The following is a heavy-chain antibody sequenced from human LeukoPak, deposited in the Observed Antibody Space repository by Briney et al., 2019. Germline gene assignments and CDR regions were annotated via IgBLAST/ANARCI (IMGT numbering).Heavy chain of an antibody. J-gene: IGHJ3*02. CDR3: ARGATDIVVVVAATDAFDI. V-gene: IGHV1-69*06. CDR1: GGTFSSYA. D-gene: IGHD2-15*01. CDR2: VIPIFGTA. Sequence: SVKVSCKASGGTFSSYAISWVRQAPGQGLEWMGGVIPIFGTANYAQKFQGRVTITADKSTSTAYMELSSLRSEDTAVYYCARGATDIVVVVAATDAFDIWGQGTMVTVSS.